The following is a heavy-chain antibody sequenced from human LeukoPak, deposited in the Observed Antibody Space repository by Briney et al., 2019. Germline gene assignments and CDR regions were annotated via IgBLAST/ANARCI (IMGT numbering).Heavy chain of an antibody. CDR1: GFTFSSYW. V-gene: IGHV3-7*01. J-gene: IGHJ4*02. CDR3: ARDQLRGGNDY. Sequence: GGSLRLSCAASGFTFSSYWMSWVRQAPGQGREWVANIKQDGSEKYYVDSVKGRFTISRDNAKNSLYLQMNSLRAEDTAVYYRARDQLRGGNDYWGQGTLVTVSS. D-gene: IGHD1-7*01. CDR2: IKQDGSEK.